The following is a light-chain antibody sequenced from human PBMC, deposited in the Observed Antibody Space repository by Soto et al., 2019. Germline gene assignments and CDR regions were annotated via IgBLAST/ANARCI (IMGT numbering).Light chain of an antibody. V-gene: IGKV3-15*01. CDR2: GAS. CDR3: QYYDNWRLS. J-gene: IGKJ4*01. Sequence: EIVMTQSPATLSVSPGDRATLSCRASQSVSGIAWYQQKPGQPPRLLIYGASRRATNIPARFSGGGSDTEFTLTISTLQSEDFAVYYCQYYDNWRLSFGGGTKVDI. CDR1: QSVSG.